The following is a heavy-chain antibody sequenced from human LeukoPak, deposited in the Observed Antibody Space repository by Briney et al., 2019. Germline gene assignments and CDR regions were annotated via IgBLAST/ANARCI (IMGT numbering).Heavy chain of an antibody. V-gene: IGHV3-48*03. D-gene: IGHD6-13*01. CDR3: AKAHSYSSFDY. CDR2: ISSSGSTI. CDR1: GFTFSSYE. J-gene: IGHJ4*02. Sequence: GGSLRLSCAASGFTFSSYEMNWVRQAPGKGLEWVSYISSSGSTIYYADSVKGRFTISRDNAKNSLYLQMNSLRAEDTAVYYCAKAHSYSSFDYWGQGTLVTVSS.